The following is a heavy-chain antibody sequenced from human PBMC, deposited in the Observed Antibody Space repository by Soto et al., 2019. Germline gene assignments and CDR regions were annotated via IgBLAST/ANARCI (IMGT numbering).Heavy chain of an antibody. J-gene: IGHJ4*02. CDR2: INHSGSA. V-gene: IGHV4-34*01. CDR3: GRGLSTGSPYSGGWYYFDS. CDR1: GGSFSGYI. D-gene: IGHD3-10*01. Sequence: QVQIHQWGAGVLKPSETLSLTCAVSGGSFSGYIWTWIRQTPGKGLQWIGQINHSGSAVYNPSLKDPVNISIMVHHQFSLEMSLGTGAGPGGFFWGRGLSTGSPYSGGWYYFDSWGQGATVTVS.